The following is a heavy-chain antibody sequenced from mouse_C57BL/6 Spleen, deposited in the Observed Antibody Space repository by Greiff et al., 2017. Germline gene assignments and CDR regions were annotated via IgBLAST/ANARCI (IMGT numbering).Heavy chain of an antibody. CDR1: GYTFTSYG. CDR3: ASPKLGPDY. D-gene: IGHD4-1*01. Sequence: VQLVESGAELARPGASVKLSCKASGYTFTSYGISWVKQRTGQGLEWIGEIYPRSGNTYYNEKFKGKATLTADKSSSTAYMELRSLTSEDSAVYFCASPKLGPDYWGQGTTLTVSS. V-gene: IGHV1-81*01. CDR2: IYPRSGNT. J-gene: IGHJ2*01.